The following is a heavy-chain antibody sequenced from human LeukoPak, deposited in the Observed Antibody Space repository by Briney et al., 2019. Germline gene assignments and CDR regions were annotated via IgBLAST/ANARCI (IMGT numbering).Heavy chain of an antibody. J-gene: IGHJ4*02. V-gene: IGHV4-31*03. CDR2: IYYSGST. Sequence: PSQTLSLTCTVSGGSIRSGGYYWSWIRQHPGKGLEWIGYIYYSGSTYYNPSLKSRVTISVDTSKNQFSLKLSSVTAADTAVYYCARIVSRNDWIRYFDYWGQGTLVTVSS. CDR1: GGSIRSGGYY. CDR3: ARIVSRNDWIRYFDY. D-gene: IGHD1-1*01.